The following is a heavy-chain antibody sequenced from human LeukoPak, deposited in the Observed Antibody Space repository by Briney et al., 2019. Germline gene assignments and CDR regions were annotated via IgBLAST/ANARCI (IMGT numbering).Heavy chain of an antibody. Sequence: GRSLRLSCAASGFTFSSYAMHWVRQAPGKGLEWVAVISYDGSNKYYADSVKGRFTISRDNSKNTLYLQMNSLRAEDTAVYYCARSGIGAFDIWGQGTMVTVSS. D-gene: IGHD1-14*01. J-gene: IGHJ3*02. CDR3: ARSGIGAFDI. CDR2: ISYDGSNK. V-gene: IGHV3-30-3*01. CDR1: GFTFSSYA.